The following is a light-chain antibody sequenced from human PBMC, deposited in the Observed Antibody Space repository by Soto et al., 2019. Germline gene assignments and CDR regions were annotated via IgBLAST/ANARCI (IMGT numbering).Light chain of an antibody. CDR1: QGISSA. J-gene: IGKJ1*01. Sequence: IQLTQSPSSLSASVGDRATITCRASQGISSALAWYQQKPGKAPKLLIYEASSLQSGVPSRFSGSGSGTEFTLTISSLQPDDFATYYCQHYNVYPWTFGQGTKVDIK. V-gene: IGKV1-13*02. CDR3: QHYNVYPWT. CDR2: EAS.